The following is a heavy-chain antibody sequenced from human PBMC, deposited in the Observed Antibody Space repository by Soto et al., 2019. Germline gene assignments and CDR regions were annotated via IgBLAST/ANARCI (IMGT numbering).Heavy chain of an antibody. J-gene: IGHJ5*02. V-gene: IGHV1-69*12. Sequence: QVQLVQSGAEVKKPGSSVKVSCKASGGTFSSYAISWVRQAPGQGLEWMGGIIPIFGTANYAQKFQGRVTITADESTSTAYMELSSLRSEDTAVYYCARSGRIEGSLVLNWFDPWGQGTLVTVSS. CDR3: ARSGRIEGSLVLNWFDP. CDR2: IIPIFGTA. D-gene: IGHD2-15*01. CDR1: GGTFSSYA.